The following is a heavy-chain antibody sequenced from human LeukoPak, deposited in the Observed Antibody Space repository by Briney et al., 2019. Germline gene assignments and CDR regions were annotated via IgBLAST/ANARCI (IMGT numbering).Heavy chain of an antibody. V-gene: IGHV4-34*01. CDR3: ARGEGARDGYNYEGPFYFDY. CDR2: INHSGST. J-gene: IGHJ4*02. CDR1: GGPFSDYY. Sequence: SETLSLTCAVYGGPFSDYYWSWIRQPPGKGLEWIGKINHSGSTNYSPSLKSRVTISIDTSKNQFSLKLNSMTAADSAVYYCARGEGARDGYNYEGPFYFDYWGQGTLVTVSS. D-gene: IGHD5-24*01.